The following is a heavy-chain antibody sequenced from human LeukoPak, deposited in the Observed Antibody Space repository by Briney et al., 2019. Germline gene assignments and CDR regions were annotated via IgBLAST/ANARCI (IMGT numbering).Heavy chain of an antibody. J-gene: IGHJ5*02. V-gene: IGHV3-23*01. CDR2: ISGSGVST. CDR3: AKDRIGVAGSPRNWFDP. Sequence: GDSLTLSCAPSGFTLCSHAMSELRQAPGKGLAWVSAISGSGVSTYYADSVKGRFTISRDNSKNTLYLQMNSLRAEHTAVYYCAKDRIGVAGSPRNWFDPWGQGTLVTVSS. D-gene: IGHD6-19*01. CDR1: GFTLCSHA.